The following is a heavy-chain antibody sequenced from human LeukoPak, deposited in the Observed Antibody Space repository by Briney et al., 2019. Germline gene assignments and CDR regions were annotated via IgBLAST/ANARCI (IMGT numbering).Heavy chain of an antibody. CDR1: GYTFTSNY. J-gene: IGHJ5*02. CDR3: ARDNSVRDEAWWFSP. CDR2: ISPSGAST. Sequence: ASVKVSCKSFGYTFTSNYMHWVRQAPGQGPEWMGVISPSGASTTYAQTFQGRVTLTRDMSTSTDYLELSSLRSEDTAVYYCARDNSVRDEAWWFSPWGQGALVTVSS. V-gene: IGHV1-46*01. D-gene: IGHD5-24*01.